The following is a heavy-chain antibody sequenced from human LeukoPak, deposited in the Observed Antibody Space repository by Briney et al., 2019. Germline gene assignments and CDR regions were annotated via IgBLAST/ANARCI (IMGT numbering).Heavy chain of an antibody. CDR2: IRYDGSNK. J-gene: IGHJ6*03. Sequence: PGGSLRLSCAASGFTFSSYGMHWVRQAPGKGLEWVAFIRYDGSNKYYADSVKGRFTISRDNSKNTLYLQMNSLRAEDTAVYYCARHVAPEGGYYYYYMDVWGKGTTVTISS. CDR3: ARHVAPEGGYYYYYMDV. V-gene: IGHV3-30*02. CDR1: GFTFSSYG. D-gene: IGHD1-14*01.